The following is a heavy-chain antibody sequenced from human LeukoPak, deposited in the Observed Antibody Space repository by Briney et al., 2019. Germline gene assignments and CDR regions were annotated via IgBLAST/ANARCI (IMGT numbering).Heavy chain of an antibody. V-gene: IGHV1-18*01. J-gene: IGHJ6*03. D-gene: IGHD6-13*01. Sequence: ASVKVSCKASGYTFTSYGISWVRQAPGQGLEWMGWISAYNGNTNYAQKLQGRVTMTTDTSTSTAYMELRSLRSDDTAVYYCAREHSSSWYYYYMDVWGKGTTVTISS. CDR3: AREHSSSWYYYYMDV. CDR2: ISAYNGNT. CDR1: GYTFTSYG.